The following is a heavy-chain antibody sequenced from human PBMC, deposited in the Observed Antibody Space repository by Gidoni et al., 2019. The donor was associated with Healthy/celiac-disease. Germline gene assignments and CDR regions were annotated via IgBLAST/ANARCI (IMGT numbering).Heavy chain of an antibody. CDR2: MSGSGGST. V-gene: IGHV3-23*01. Sequence: EVQLLESGGVLVQPWGSLRLSCAASGFNFSSYAMSWVRQAPGKGLEWVSAMSGSGGSTYYADSVKGRFTISRDNSKNTLYLQMNSLRAEDTAVYYCAKDDYGDYLLDAFDIWGQGTMVTVSS. CDR1: GFNFSSYA. J-gene: IGHJ3*02. D-gene: IGHD4-17*01. CDR3: AKDDYGDYLLDAFDI.